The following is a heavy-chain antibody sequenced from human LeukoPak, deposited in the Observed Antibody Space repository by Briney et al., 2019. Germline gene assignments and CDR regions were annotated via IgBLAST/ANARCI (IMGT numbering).Heavy chain of an antibody. D-gene: IGHD5-24*01. Sequence: GGSLRLSCIASGFTFGGYAMSWVRQAPGKGLEWVSSLSVNGDDTYYADSVKGRFTISRDDSKSKLFLQMNSLRVEDTAVYYCAKRGGSDGWGAFEIWGQGTMVTVSS. J-gene: IGHJ3*02. CDR1: GFTFGGYA. CDR2: LSVNGDDT. CDR3: AKRGGSDGWGAFEI. V-gene: IGHV3-23*01.